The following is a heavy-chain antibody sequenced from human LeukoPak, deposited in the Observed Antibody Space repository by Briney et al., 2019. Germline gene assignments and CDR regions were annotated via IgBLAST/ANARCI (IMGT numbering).Heavy chain of an antibody. V-gene: IGHV3-23*01. J-gene: IGHJ4*02. CDR1: GFTFSTYA. CDR2: ITAXXGST. Sequence: GGSLRLSCTASGFTFSTYAMSWVRQAPGKGLEWVSGITAXXGSTYYADSVKGRFTVSRDSSKNTLYLQMSSLRVEDTAVYYCAKDGSSSHSFIKAQKHYFDYWGQGTLVTVSS. CDR3: AKDGSSSHSFIKAQKHYFDY. D-gene: IGHD1-26*01.